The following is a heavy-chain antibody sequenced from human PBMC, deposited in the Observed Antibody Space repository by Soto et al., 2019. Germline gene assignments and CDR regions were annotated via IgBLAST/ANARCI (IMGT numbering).Heavy chain of an antibody. D-gene: IGHD6-6*01. CDR1: GYTFTSYG. Sequence: QVQLVQSGAEVKKPGASVKVSCKASGYTFTSYGISWVRQAPGQGLEWMGWISAYNGNTNYAQKLQGRVTMTTDTSTSTAYMELRSVRSDDTAVYYCARNDQGSSSPWFGYYYYGMDVWGQGTTVTVSS. CDR3: ARNDQGSSSPWFGYYYYGMDV. J-gene: IGHJ6*02. V-gene: IGHV1-18*01. CDR2: ISAYNGNT.